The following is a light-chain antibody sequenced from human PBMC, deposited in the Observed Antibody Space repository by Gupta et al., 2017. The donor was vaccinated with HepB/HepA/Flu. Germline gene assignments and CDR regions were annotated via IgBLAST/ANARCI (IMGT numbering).Light chain of an antibody. V-gene: IGLV1-47*01. CDR1: RSNIGSNH. CDR2: RND. Sequence: QSVLTQPPSASGTPGQRVTISCSGSRSNIGSNHVYWYQQLPGTAPKLLIYRNDERPSGVPDRFFGSKLDTSGSLAISGLRSEDEADYYCAAWDDSLSGPVFGGGTKLTVL. J-gene: IGLJ3*02. CDR3: AAWDDSLSGPV.